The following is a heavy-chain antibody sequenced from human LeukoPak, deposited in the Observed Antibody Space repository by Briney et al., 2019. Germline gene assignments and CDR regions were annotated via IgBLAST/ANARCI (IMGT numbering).Heavy chain of an antibody. D-gene: IGHD1-26*01. CDR2: IYTSGTA. Sequence: PSETLSLTCTVSGDSISTYYWSWIRQPAGKGLEWIGRIYTSGTANYNPSLKSRVTMSVDTSKNQFSLKVSSVTAADTAVYYCAGHTKARGSPCYFDYWGQGTLVTVSS. CDR3: AGHTKARGSPCYFDY. J-gene: IGHJ4*02. V-gene: IGHV4-4*07. CDR1: GDSISTYY.